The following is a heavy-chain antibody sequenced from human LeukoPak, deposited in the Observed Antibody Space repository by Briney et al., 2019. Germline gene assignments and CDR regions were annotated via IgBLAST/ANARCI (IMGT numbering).Heavy chain of an antibody. D-gene: IGHD3-3*01. Sequence: SVKVSCKASGFTFHTSAMQWVRQARGQRLEWIGWIVLGSGNTVYSHKFHDRVIITRDMSTSTVYMELDSLGSEDTVVYYCAAQRGASLHDFWSTRLFDPWGQGTLVTVSS. CDR3: AAQRGASLHDFWSTRLFDP. J-gene: IGHJ5*02. CDR2: IVLGSGNT. CDR1: GFTFHTSA. V-gene: IGHV1-58*02.